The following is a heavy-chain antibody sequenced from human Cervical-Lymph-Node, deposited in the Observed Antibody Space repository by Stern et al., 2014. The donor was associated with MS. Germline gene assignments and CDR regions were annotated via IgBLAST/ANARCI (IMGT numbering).Heavy chain of an antibody. J-gene: IGHJ5*02. CDR3: ARWAYSSGWYNWFDP. Sequence: QLQLQESGPGLVKPSETLSLTCTVSGGSISSSSYYWGWIRQPPGKGLEWIGRIYYSGSTYYNPSLKSRVTISLDTSKNQISLKLSSVTAADTAVYYCARWAYSSGWYNWFDPWGQGTLVTVSS. CDR2: IYYSGST. D-gene: IGHD3-22*01. CDR1: GGSISSSSYY. V-gene: IGHV4-39*01.